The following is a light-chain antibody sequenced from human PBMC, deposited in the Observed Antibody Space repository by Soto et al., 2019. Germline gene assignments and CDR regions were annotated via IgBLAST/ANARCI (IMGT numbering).Light chain of an antibody. J-gene: IGLJ1*01. CDR1: SGDIGSYNR. Sequence: QSVLTQLASMSGSPGQSITISCTGTSGDIGSYNRVSWYQQHPGKAPKLIIYEVTDRPSGVSNRFSGSKSGNTASLTISGLQAEDEAEYYCSSYTNINTRACVFGTGTKVTVL. CDR3: SSYTNINTRACV. CDR2: EVT. V-gene: IGLV2-14*01.